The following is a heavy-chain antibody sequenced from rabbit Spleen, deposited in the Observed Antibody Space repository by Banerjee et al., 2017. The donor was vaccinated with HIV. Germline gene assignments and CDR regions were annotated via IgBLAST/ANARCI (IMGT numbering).Heavy chain of an antibody. CDR2: IYTGNDKT. D-gene: IGHD4-2*01. CDR3: VRDAGSNAYIDGCFNL. J-gene: IGHJ4*01. Sequence: QEQVKETGGGLVQPGGSLIPSCKASGFDFSNYGVSWVRQAPGKGLEWIGCIYTGNDKTYYASWAKGRLAISKTSSTTVTLQMTNLTVADTATYFCVRDAGSNAYIDGCFNLWGQGTLVTVS. CDR1: GFDFSNYG. V-gene: IGHV1S45*01.